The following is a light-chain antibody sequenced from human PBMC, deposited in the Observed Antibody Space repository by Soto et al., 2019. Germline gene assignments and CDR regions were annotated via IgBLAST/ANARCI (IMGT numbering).Light chain of an antibody. CDR1: QSLVYSDGNTY. V-gene: IGKV2-30*01. CDR2: RVS. J-gene: IGKJ1*01. CDR3: LQGTHWPWT. Sequence: DVVMTQSLLSLPVTLGQPASISCRSSQSLVYSDGNTYLNWFQQRPGQSPRRLIYRVSNRDSGVPDRYSGSGSGTDLTLNISRVEDEDVGFYYCLQGTHWPWTFGHGTKVEIK.